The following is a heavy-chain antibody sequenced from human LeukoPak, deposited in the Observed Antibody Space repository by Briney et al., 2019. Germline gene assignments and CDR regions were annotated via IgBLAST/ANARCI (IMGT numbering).Heavy chain of an antibody. J-gene: IGHJ4*02. Sequence: GGSLRLSCAASGFTFSSYWMSWVRQAPGKGLEWVANIKQDGSEKYYVDSVKGRFTISRDNAKNSLYLQMNSLRAEDTAVYYCAKDSGSSWYEGVDYWGQGTLVTVSS. D-gene: IGHD6-13*01. CDR2: IKQDGSEK. CDR1: GFTFSSYW. CDR3: AKDSGSSWYEGVDY. V-gene: IGHV3-7*03.